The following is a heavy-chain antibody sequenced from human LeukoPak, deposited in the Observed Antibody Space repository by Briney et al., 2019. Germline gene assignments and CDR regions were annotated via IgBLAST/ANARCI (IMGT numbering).Heavy chain of an antibody. V-gene: IGHV3-30*18. D-gene: IGHD3-10*01. CDR2: ISYDGSNK. CDR3: AKGPLLWFGEFTSEYFQH. J-gene: IGHJ1*01. CDR1: GFTFSSYG. Sequence: GGSLRLSCAASGFTFSSYGMHWVRQAPGKGLEWVAVISYDGSNKYYADSVKGRFTISRDNSKNTLYLQMNSLRAEDTAVYYCAKGPLLWFGEFTSEYFQHWGQGTLVTVSS.